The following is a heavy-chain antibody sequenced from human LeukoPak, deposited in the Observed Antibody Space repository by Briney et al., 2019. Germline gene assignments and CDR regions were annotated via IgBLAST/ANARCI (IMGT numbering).Heavy chain of an antibody. Sequence: PSETLSLTCTVSGGSLRSSSYYWGWIRQPPGKGLECIGSIFYCGDTYYHASLKSRVHISLVTSNKHFSLELTSVTSADTAVYYCARRTSGGGLFDYWGQGTLVTVSS. CDR1: GGSLRSSSYY. J-gene: IGHJ4*02. D-gene: IGHD3-10*01. CDR3: ARRTSGGGLFDY. V-gene: IGHV4-39*02. CDR2: IFYCGDT.